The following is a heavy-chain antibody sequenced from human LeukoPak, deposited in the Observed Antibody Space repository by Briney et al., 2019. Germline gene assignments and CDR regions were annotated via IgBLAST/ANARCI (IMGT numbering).Heavy chain of an antibody. Sequence: GAPVKVSCKASGATFSSYAISWVRQPPGQGLEWLGGIIPIFGTANYAQKFQGRVTITADESTSTAYMELSSLRSEDTAVYYCARGLFGSSSNDAFDIWGQGTMVTVSS. J-gene: IGHJ3*02. V-gene: IGHV1-69*01. CDR2: IIPIFGTA. D-gene: IGHD6-13*01. CDR3: ARGLFGSSSNDAFDI. CDR1: GATFSSYA.